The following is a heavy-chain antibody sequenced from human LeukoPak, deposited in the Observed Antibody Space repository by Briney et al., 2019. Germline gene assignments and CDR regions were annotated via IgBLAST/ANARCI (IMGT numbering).Heavy chain of an antibody. CDR1: GFTFNDYA. J-gene: IGHJ4*02. V-gene: IGHV3-33*08. Sequence: GGSLRLSCAASGFTFNDYAMHWVRQAPGKGLEWVAVISCNGSSICYADSVKGRFTISRDNSKNSFYLQMNSLRAEDTGVYYCARDRLEAVTDDDYFDYWGQGTLVTVSS. D-gene: IGHD2-21*02. CDR2: ISCNGSSI. CDR3: ARDRLEAVTDDDYFDY.